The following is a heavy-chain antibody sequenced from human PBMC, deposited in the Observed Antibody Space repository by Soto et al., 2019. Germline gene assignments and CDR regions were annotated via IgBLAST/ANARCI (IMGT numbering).Heavy chain of an antibody. J-gene: IGHJ5*02. D-gene: IGHD3-3*01. CDR1: GYTFTGYY. V-gene: IGHV1-2*02. CDR2: INPNSGGT. Sequence: WASVKVSCKASGYTFTGYYMHWVRQAPGQGLEWMGWINPNSGGTNYAQKFQGRVTLATDKSTSTAYMELKSLRSDDTAIYYCARDPHEFWTSYWFDPWGQGTPVTVSS. CDR3: ARDPHEFWTSYWFDP.